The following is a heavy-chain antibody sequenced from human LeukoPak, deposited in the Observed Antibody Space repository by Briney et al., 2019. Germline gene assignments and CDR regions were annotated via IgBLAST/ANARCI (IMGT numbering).Heavy chain of an antibody. V-gene: IGHV3-21*01. J-gene: IGHJ4*02. Sequence: GGSLRLSCAASGFTFRRYIMNWVRQAPGKGLEWVSDIDPSSTYIYYADSVKGRFTISRDNAENSLYLQMNSLRVEDTAVYYCARAPAVLFGYSSSSSCQADYWGQGTLVTVSS. D-gene: IGHD2-2*01. CDR2: IDPSSTYI. CDR3: ARAPAVLFGYSSSSSCQADY. CDR1: GFTFRRYI.